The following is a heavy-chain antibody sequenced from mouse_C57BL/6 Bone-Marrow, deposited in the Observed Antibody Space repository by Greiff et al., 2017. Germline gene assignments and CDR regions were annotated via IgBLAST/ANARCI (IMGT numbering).Heavy chain of an antibody. CDR3: AREYGYLFAY. J-gene: IGHJ3*01. CDR2: IYPRSGNT. D-gene: IGHD2-2*01. V-gene: IGHV1-81*01. Sequence: QVQLQQSGAELARPGASVKLSCKASGYTFTSYGISWVKQRTGQGLEWIGEIYPRSGNTYYNEKFKGKATLTADKSSSTAYMDLRSLTSEDSAVYFCAREYGYLFAYWGQGTLVTVSA. CDR1: GYTFTSYG.